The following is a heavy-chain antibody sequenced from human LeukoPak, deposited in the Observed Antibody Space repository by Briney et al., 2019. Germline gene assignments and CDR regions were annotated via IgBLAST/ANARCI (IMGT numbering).Heavy chain of an antibody. D-gene: IGHD3-3*01. CDR3: AREVMEWLNWFDP. Sequence: GASVKVSCKASGYTFTGYYMHWVRQAPGQGLEWMGWINPNCGGTNYAQKFQGRVTMTRDTSISTAYMELSRLRSDDTAVYYCAREVMEWLNWFDPWGQGTLVTVSS. CDR2: INPNCGGT. J-gene: IGHJ5*02. V-gene: IGHV1-2*02. CDR1: GYTFTGYY.